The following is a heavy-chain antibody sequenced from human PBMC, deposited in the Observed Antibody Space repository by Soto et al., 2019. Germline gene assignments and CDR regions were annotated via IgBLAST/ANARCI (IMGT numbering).Heavy chain of an antibody. CDR3: ARTEWIQLWFDY. CDR2: IYYSGIS. J-gene: IGHJ4*02. D-gene: IGHD5-18*01. CDR1: GASISSGGYY. V-gene: IGHV4-31*03. Sequence: QAQLLESGPGLVKPSQTLSLICNVSGASISSGGYYWSWIRQRPGGGLEWLGFIYYSGISHYNPSLKSRATISVDTSKNQFSLKLISVTAADTAVYYCARTEWIQLWFDYWGQGALVTVS.